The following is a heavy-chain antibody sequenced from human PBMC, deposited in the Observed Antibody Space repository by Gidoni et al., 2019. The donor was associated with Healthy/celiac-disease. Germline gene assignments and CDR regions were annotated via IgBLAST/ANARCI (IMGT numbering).Heavy chain of an antibody. CDR3: AKDYGGGDYHYYYYMDV. V-gene: IGHV3-23*01. Sequence: EVQLLESGGGLVQPGGSLRLSCAASGFTFSSYAMSWVRQAPGQGLEWVSAISGSGGSTYYADSVKGRFTISRDNSKNTLYLQMNSLRAEDTAVYYCAKDYGGGDYHYYYYMDVWGKGTTVTVSS. D-gene: IGHD2-21*02. CDR1: GFTFSSYA. CDR2: ISGSGGST. J-gene: IGHJ6*03.